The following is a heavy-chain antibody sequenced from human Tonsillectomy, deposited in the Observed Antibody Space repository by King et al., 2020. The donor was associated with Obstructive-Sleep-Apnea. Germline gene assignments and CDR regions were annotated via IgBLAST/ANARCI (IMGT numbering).Heavy chain of an antibody. D-gene: IGHD6-19*01. CDR1: GFTFENYG. V-gene: IGHV3-9*01. CDR3: AKDNTTSGWSGVFDY. J-gene: IGHJ4*02. CDR2: ISWNSATK. Sequence: VQLVESGGGLVQPGRSLRISCAASGFTFENYGVHWVRQAPGKGLEWVSGISWNSATKGYADSVKGRFTISRDNAKNSLFLLMNSLRPEDTALYYCAKDNTTSGWSGVFDYWGRGTLVTVSS.